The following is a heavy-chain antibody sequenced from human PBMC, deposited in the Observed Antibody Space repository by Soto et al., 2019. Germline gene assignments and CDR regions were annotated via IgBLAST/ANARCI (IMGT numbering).Heavy chain of an antibody. CDR3: ARQQVEGGYCSGGSCYSGDINWFDP. CDR1: GGSFSSYY. V-gene: IGHV4-39*01. CDR2: IYYSGST. J-gene: IGHJ5*02. Sequence: SETLSLTCAVYGGSFSSYYWGWIRQPPGKGLEWIGSIYYSGSTYYNPSLKSRVTISVDTSKNQFSLKLSSVTAADTAVYYCARQQVEGGYCSGGSCYSGDINWFDPWGQGTLVTVSS. D-gene: IGHD2-15*01.